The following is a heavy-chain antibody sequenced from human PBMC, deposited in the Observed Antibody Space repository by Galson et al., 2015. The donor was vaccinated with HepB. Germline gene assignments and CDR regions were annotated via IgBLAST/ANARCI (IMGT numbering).Heavy chain of an antibody. V-gene: IGHV1-2*02. CDR2: INPNSGGT. Sequence: SVKVSCKASGYTFTGYYIYWVRQAPGQGLEWMGWINPNSGGTNYAQKFQGRVTMTRDTSISTAYMELSRLRYDDTAVYYCARESGYISGCDPWGQGTLVTVSS. CDR1: GYTFTGYY. D-gene: IGHD6-19*01. J-gene: IGHJ5*02. CDR3: ARESGYISGCDP.